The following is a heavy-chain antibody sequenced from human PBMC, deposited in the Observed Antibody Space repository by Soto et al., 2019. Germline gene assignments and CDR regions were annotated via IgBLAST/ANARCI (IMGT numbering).Heavy chain of an antibody. D-gene: IGHD6-13*01. J-gene: IGHJ4*02. CDR1: GGTLSSYA. Sequence: SAKVSCKASGGTLSSYAISWVRQAPGQGLEWMGGIIPIFGTANYAQKFQGRVTITADESTSTAYMELSSLRSEDTAVYYCARGMDSSSWYTYFDYWGQGTLVTVSS. CDR2: IIPIFGTA. V-gene: IGHV1-69*13. CDR3: ARGMDSSSWYTYFDY.